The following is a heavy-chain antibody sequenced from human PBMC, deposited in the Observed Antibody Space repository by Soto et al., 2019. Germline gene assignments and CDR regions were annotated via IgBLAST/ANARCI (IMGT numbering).Heavy chain of an antibody. CDR3: ARIPVDTYMINWFDP. CDR1: GGSVSSGDYY. V-gene: IGHV4-61*08. Sequence: SETLSLTCTVSGGSVSSGDYYWSWIRQPPGKGLEWIGYIYYSGSTNYNPSLKSRVSISLDTSKNQFSLRLTSVTAADMAVYYCARIPVDTYMINWFDPWGQGTLVTVSS. D-gene: IGHD5-18*01. CDR2: IYYSGST. J-gene: IGHJ5*02.